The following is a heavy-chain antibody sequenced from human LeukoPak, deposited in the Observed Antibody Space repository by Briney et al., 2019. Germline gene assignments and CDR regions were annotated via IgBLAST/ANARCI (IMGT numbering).Heavy chain of an antibody. CDR3: ARDWGDSSGYYYLRFDY. CDR2: ISAYNGNT. D-gene: IGHD3-22*01. CDR1: GYTFTSYG. Sequence: ASVKVSCKASGYTFTSYGISWVRQAPGQGLEWMGWISAYNGNTNYAQKLQGRVTMTTDTSTSTAYMELRSLRSDDTAGYYCARDWGDSSGYYYLRFDYWGQGTLVTVSS. J-gene: IGHJ4*02. V-gene: IGHV1-18*01.